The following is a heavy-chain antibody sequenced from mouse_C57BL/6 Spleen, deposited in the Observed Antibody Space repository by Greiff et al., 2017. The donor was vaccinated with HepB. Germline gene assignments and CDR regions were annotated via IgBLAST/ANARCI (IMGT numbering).Heavy chain of an antibody. CDR2: ISYDGSN. CDR3: ARDSSGPWFAY. CDR1: GYSITSGYY. V-gene: IGHV3-6*01. J-gene: IGHJ3*01. Sequence: EVQLQQSGPGLVKPSQSLSLTCSVTGYSITSGYYWNWIRQFPGNKLEWMGYISYDGSNNYNPSLKNRISITRDTSKNQFFLKLNSVTTEDTATYYCARDSSGPWFAYWGQGTLVTVSA. D-gene: IGHD3-2*02.